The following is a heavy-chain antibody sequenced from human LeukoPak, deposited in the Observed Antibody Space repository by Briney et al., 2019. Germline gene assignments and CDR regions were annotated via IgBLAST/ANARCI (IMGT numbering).Heavy chain of an antibody. CDR3: AKLEGITIFGVVIKSYYMDV. Sequence: PGGSLRLSCAASGFTFSNNVIHWVRQAPGKGLEWVAMISYDGSNKYYADSVKGRFTISRDNSKNTLYLQMNSLRAEDTAVYYCAKLEGITIFGVVIKSYYMDVWGKGTTVTVSS. V-gene: IGHV3-30-3*02. D-gene: IGHD3-3*01. CDR2: ISYDGSNK. J-gene: IGHJ6*03. CDR1: GFTFSNNV.